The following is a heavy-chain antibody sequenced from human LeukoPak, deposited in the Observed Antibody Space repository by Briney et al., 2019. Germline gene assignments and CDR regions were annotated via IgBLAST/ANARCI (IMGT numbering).Heavy chain of an antibody. J-gene: IGHJ4*02. D-gene: IGHD5-18*01. CDR3: ARGAQDTDMVTSFDY. Sequence: SETLSLTCTVSGGSISSYYWSWLRQPPGKGLEWIGYIYYSGSTNYNPSLKSRVTISVDTSKNQFSLRLSSVTAADTAVYYCARGAQDTDMVTSFDYWGQGTLVTVSS. V-gene: IGHV4-59*01. CDR2: IYYSGST. CDR1: GGSISSYY.